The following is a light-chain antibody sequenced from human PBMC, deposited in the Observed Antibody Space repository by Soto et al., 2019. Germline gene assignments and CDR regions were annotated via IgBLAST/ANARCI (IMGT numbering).Light chain of an antibody. CDR3: ETWDSNSWV. Sequence: QLVLTQSSSASASLGSSVKLTCTLSSGHSSYIIAWHQQQPGKAPRYLMKLEGSGSYNKGSGVPDRFSGSSSGADRYLTISNLQFEDEADYYCETWDSNSWVFGGGTNSPS. J-gene: IGLJ3*02. CDR1: SGHSSYI. V-gene: IGLV4-60*02. CDR2: LEGSGSY.